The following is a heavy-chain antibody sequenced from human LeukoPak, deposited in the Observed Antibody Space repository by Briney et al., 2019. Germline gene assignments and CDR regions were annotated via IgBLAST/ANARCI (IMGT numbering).Heavy chain of an antibody. CDR3: ARARNYGGNSGSWFDP. CDR2: IYYSGST. Sequence: SETLSLTYTVSGGSISSYYWSWIRQPPGKGLEWIGYIYYSGSTNYNPSLKSRVTISVDTSKNQFSLKLSSVTAADTAVYYCARARNYGGNSGSWFDPWGQGTLVTVSS. CDR1: GGSISSYY. V-gene: IGHV4-59*01. D-gene: IGHD4-23*01. J-gene: IGHJ5*02.